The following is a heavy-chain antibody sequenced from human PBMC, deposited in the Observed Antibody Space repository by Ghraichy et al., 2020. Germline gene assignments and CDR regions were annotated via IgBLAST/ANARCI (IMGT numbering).Heavy chain of an antibody. Sequence: GGSLRLSCAASGFTFSFYEMNWVRQAPGKGLEWVSYISSSGSTIYYADSVKGRFTISRDNAKNSLYLQMSSLRAEDTAVYYCARVYGRYCTNGVCLGAFDIWGQGTMVTVSS. V-gene: IGHV3-48*03. CDR3: ARVYGRYCTNGVCLGAFDI. CDR1: GFTFSFYE. CDR2: ISSSGSTI. J-gene: IGHJ3*02. D-gene: IGHD2-8*01.